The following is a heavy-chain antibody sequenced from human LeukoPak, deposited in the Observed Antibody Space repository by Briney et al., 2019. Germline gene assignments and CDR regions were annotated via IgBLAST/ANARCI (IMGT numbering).Heavy chain of an antibody. J-gene: IGHJ3*02. V-gene: IGHV1-69*04. CDR3: GRERGGVYSSNSGAFDI. CDR2: IIPILGIA. Sequence: GSSVKVSCKASGGTFSSYAISWVRQAPGQGLEWMGRIIPILGIANYAQKFQGRVTITADKSTSTAYMELSSLRSEDTAVYYCGRERGGVYSSNSGAFDIWGQGTMVTVSS. D-gene: IGHD6-13*01. CDR1: GGTFSSYA.